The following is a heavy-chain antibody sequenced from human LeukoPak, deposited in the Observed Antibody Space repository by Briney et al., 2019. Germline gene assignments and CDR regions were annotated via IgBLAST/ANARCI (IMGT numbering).Heavy chain of an antibody. V-gene: IGHV4-4*07. Sequence: ASETLSLXCTVSGGSISSYYWSWIRQPAGKGLEWIGRIYTSGSTNYNPSLKSRVTMSVDTSKNQFSLKLSSVTAADTAVYYCATNYYYYMDVWGKGTTVTVSS. J-gene: IGHJ6*03. CDR2: IYTSGST. CDR1: GGSISSYY. CDR3: ATNYYYYMDV.